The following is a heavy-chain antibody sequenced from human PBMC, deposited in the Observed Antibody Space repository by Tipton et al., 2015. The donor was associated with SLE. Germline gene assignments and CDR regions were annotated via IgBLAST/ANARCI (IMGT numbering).Heavy chain of an antibody. D-gene: IGHD6-25*01. J-gene: IGHJ6*03. CDR2: IYSNGRV. CDR1: GASISSRAYY. Sequence: TLSLTCIVSGASISSRAYYWGCIRQSPGKGLEWIGSIYSNGRVYSNPSLRSRVTISADTSQNQVSLKVNSVTAADTAVYYCARGSIPAGYYYYYYMDVWGKGTTVTVSS. V-gene: IGHV4-39*07. CDR3: ARGSIPAGYYYYYYMDV.